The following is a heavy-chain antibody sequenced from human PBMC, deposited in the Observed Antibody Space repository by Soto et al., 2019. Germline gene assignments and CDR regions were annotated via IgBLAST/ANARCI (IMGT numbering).Heavy chain of an antibody. V-gene: IGHV3-30-3*01. CDR1: GFTFSSYA. CDR2: ISYDGSNK. Sequence: QVQLVESGGGVVQPGRSLRLSCAASGFTFSSYAMHWVRQAPGKGLEWVAVISYDGSNKYYADSVKGRFTISRDNSKNTLYLQMNSLRAEDTAVYYCAREQVGVFDYWGQGTLLTVSS. D-gene: IGHD2-8*01. J-gene: IGHJ4*02. CDR3: AREQVGVFDY.